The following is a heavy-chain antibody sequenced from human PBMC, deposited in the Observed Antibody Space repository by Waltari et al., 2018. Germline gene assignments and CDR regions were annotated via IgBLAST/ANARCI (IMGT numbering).Heavy chain of an antibody. V-gene: IGHV4-61*02. CDR3: ARSGYDSTEGWLDP. J-gene: IGHJ5*02. CDR2: IYTTGRT. Sequence: QVQLQESGPGLVKPSQTLSLTCTVSGASVSGGRYFWHWIRQPAGKGLEWIARIYTTGRTDYNPSLQSRVTISADTSKNALSLKMSSVTAADTAVYYCARSGYDSTEGWLDPWGPGTLVTVSS. D-gene: IGHD3-22*01. CDR1: GASVSGGRYF.